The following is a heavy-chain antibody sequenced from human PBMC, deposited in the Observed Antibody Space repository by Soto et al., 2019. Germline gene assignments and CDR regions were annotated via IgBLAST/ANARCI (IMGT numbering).Heavy chain of an antibody. J-gene: IGHJ6*02. CDR1: GYSISSGYC. Sequence: SETLSLTCAVSGYSISSGYCWGWIRQPPGKGLEWIGSIYHSGSTYYNPSLKSRVTISVDTSKNQFSLKLSSVTAADTAVYYCARSYGSGSYFDYYYGMDVWGQGTTVTVSS. D-gene: IGHD3-10*01. V-gene: IGHV4-38-2*01. CDR3: ARSYGSGSYFDYYYGMDV. CDR2: IYHSGST.